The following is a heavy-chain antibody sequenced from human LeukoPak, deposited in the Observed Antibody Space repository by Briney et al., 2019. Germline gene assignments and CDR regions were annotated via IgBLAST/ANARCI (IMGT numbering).Heavy chain of an antibody. J-gene: IGHJ4*02. CDR1: GGSFSGYY. Sequence: SETLSLTCAVYGGSFSGYYWSWIRQPPGKGLEWIGEINHSGSTNYNPSLKSRVTISVDTSKNQFSLKLSSVTAADTAVYYCARGGIAEAVPFFDYWGQGTLVTVSS. CDR3: ARGGIAEAVPFFDY. D-gene: IGHD6-19*01. V-gene: IGHV4-34*01. CDR2: INHSGST.